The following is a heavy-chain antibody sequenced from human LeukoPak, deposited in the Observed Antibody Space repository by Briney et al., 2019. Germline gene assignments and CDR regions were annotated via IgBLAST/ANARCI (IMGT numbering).Heavy chain of an antibody. Sequence: SETLSLTCAVYGVSFSGYYWSWLRQPPGKGPEWIGEINHSGSTNYNPSLKSRVTISVDTSKNQFSLKLSSVTAADTAVYYCARPLYYGSGSPMRYWGQGTLVTVSS. CDR2: INHSGST. CDR3: ARPLYYGSGSPMRY. D-gene: IGHD3-10*01. V-gene: IGHV4-34*01. J-gene: IGHJ4*02. CDR1: GVSFSGYY.